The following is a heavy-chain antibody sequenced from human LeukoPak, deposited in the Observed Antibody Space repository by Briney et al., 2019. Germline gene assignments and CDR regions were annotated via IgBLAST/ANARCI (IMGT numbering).Heavy chain of an antibody. CDR1: GYSFTTYW. CDR3: ARQMFSGSYLTSAFDI. J-gene: IGHJ3*02. V-gene: IGHV5-51*01. CDR2: IYPADSTA. Sequence: GESLKISCKASGYSFTTYWIGWVRHVPGKGLEWVGIIYPADSTAKYSPSFQGQVTISVDKSISTAYLQWSSLKASDTAMYYCARQMFSGSYLTSAFDIWGRGTMVTVSS. D-gene: IGHD1-26*01.